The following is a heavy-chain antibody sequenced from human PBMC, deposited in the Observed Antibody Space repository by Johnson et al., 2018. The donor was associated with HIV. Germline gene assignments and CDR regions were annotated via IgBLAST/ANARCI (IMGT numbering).Heavy chain of an antibody. CDR1: GFTFSSYG. CDR3: ARDRTLWQLVRPGGAFDI. V-gene: IGHV3-30*03. J-gene: IGHJ3*02. Sequence: QVQLVESGGGVVQPGRSLRLSCAASGFTFSSYGMHWVRQAPGKGLEWVAVISYDGSNKYYADSVKGRFTISRDNSKKTLYLQMNSLRAEDTAVYYCARDRTLWQLVRPGGAFDIWGQGTMVTVSS. CDR2: ISYDGSNK. D-gene: IGHD6-6*01.